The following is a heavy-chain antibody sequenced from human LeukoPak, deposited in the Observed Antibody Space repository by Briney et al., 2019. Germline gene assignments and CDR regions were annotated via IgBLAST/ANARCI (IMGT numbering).Heavy chain of an antibody. CDR3: ARLGAEAAPAYYFDY. CDR1: GGSFSGYY. V-gene: IGHV4-34*01. J-gene: IGHJ4*02. Sequence: TPSETLSLTCAVYGGSFSGYYWGWIRQPPGKGLEWVGEIKHSGSTNYNPSLKSRVTISVATSKNQFSLKLSSVTAADTAVYYCARLGAEAAPAYYFDYWGQGTLVTVSS. CDR2: IKHSGST. D-gene: IGHD3-16*01.